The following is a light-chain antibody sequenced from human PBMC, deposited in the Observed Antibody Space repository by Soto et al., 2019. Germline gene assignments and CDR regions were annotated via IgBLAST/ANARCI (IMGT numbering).Light chain of an antibody. J-gene: IGKJ5*01. V-gene: IGKV3-15*01. CDR1: QFISTN. CDR3: QQYEISPPIT. Sequence: EIVMTQSPATLSVSPGERVTLSCRASQFISTNLAWYQQRPGQAPRLLIYYASTRATGIPARFSGSGSGTEFTLTITRLEPEDFAMYYCQQYEISPPITFGQGIRLEI. CDR2: YAS.